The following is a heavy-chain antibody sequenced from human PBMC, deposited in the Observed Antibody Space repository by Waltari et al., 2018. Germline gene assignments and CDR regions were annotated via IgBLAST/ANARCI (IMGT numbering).Heavy chain of an antibody. Sequence: VQLQESGPGLVTPSETLSLTCAVSAYSISTGYYWGWLRPPQGKVLEGIGSIYHSGSTYYNPSRKSRVTISVDTSKNQCSLKLSSVTAADTAVYYCASPIFGVVNTGGPFDYWGQGTLVTVSS. CDR1: AYSISTGYY. CDR2: IYHSGST. D-gene: IGHD3-3*01. J-gene: IGHJ4*02. CDR3: ASPIFGVVNTGGPFDY. V-gene: IGHV4-38-2*01.